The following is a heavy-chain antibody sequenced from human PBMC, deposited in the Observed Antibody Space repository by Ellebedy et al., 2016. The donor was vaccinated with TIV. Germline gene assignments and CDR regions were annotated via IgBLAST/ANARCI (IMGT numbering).Heavy chain of an antibody. CDR2: IIHTGST. D-gene: IGHD3-10*01. V-gene: IGHV4-39*07. CDR3: AGSGPNLWFNFDY. CDR1: GGSISNIIYY. J-gene: IGHJ4*02. Sequence: SETLSLTCTVSGGSISNIIYYWGWIRQPPGKGLEWIGEIIHTGSTNYNPSLKSRVTISVDTSKNQFSLKLSSVTAADTAVYYCAGSGPNLWFNFDYWGQGTLVTVSS.